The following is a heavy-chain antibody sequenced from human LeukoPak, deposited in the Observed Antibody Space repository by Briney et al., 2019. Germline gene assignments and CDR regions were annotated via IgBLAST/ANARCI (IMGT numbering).Heavy chain of an antibody. V-gene: IGHV1-18*01. D-gene: IGHD3-10*01. CDR1: GYTFTTYG. CDR3: ARDQTQIWFGGGLWYFDY. Sequence: WASVKVSCKASGYTFTTYGISWVRQAPGQGLEWMGWISAYNSDTKYAQKLQGRVTMTTDTSTSTAYMELRSLTSDDTSVYYCARDQTQIWFGGGLWYFDYWGQGTLVTVSS. CDR2: ISAYNSDT. J-gene: IGHJ4*02.